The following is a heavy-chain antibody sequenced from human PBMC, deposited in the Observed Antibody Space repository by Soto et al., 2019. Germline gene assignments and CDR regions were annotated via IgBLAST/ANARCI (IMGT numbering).Heavy chain of an antibody. CDR1: GVSISSVGSS. CDR3: ARVGGGYLFDP. Sequence: QLQLQESGSRLVKPSQTLSLTCAVSGVSISSVGSSWSWIRQPPGKGLEWIGYIHESGSTYFNPSLKSRVTVSVDGAKHYFSLRMPSVTAADPAVYYCARVGGGYLFDPWGQGTLVTVSS. D-gene: IGHD5-12*01. J-gene: IGHJ5*02. CDR2: IHESGST. V-gene: IGHV4-30-2*01.